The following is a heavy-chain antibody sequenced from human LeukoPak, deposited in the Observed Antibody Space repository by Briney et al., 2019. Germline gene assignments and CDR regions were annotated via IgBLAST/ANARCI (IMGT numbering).Heavy chain of an antibody. CDR1: GFTFSYYT. CDR2: ISSTTTYI. J-gene: IGHJ5*02. CDR3: ARDDVAWNDVHWFDP. Sequence: GGSLRLSCAASGFTFSYYTVNWVRQAPGKGLEWVSSISSTTTYIYYADSVKGRFTISRDNAKNSLYLQMSSLRAEDTAVYYCARDDVAWNDVHWFDPWGQGTLVTVSS. D-gene: IGHD1-1*01. V-gene: IGHV3-21*01.